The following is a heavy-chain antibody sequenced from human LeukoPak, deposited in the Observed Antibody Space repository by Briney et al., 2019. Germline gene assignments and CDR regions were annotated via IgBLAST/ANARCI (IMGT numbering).Heavy chain of an antibody. D-gene: IGHD3-22*01. CDR1: GFTFSSYG. CDR3: ARDTMIVGLSDAFDI. Sequence: GGSPRLSCAASGFTFSSYGMHWVRQAPGKGLEWVAVIWYDGSNKYDADSVKGRFTISRYNSKNTLYLPMYSLRAEDTAVYYCARDTMIVGLSDAFDIWGQGTMVTVSS. CDR2: IWYDGSNK. V-gene: IGHV3-33*01. J-gene: IGHJ3*02.